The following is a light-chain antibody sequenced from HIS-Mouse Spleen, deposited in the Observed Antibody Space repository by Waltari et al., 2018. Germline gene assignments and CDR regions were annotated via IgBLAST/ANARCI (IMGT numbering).Light chain of an antibody. CDR3: CSYAGSYTWV. J-gene: IGLJ3*02. Sequence: QSALTQPRSVSGSPGQSVTISCTGTSSDVGGYNYVPWYQQYPGQAPKLMIYDVSKRPSGVPDRFSGSKSGNTASLTISGLQAEDEADYYCCSYAGSYTWVFGGGTKLTVL. V-gene: IGLV2-11*01. CDR2: DVS. CDR1: SSDVGGYNY.